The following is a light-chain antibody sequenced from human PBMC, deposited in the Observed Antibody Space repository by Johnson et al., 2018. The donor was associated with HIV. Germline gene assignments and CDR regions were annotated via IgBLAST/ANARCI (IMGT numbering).Light chain of an antibody. CDR2: ENN. CDR3: GTWDSSLSAGGV. CDR1: SYNIGNNY. V-gene: IGLV1-51*02. Sequence: QPVLTQPPSVSAAPGQKVTISCSGSSYNIGNNYVSWYQQLPGTAPKLLIYENNKRPSGIPDRFSGSKSGTSATLGITGLQTGDEADYYCGTWDSSLSAGGVFGTVTKVTVL. J-gene: IGLJ1*01.